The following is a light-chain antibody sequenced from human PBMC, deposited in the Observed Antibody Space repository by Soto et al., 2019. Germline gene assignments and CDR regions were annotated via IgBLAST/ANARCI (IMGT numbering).Light chain of an antibody. CDR2: DVS. J-gene: IGLJ1*01. V-gene: IGLV2-14*01. CDR3: NSYTGSSTLDV. Sequence: QSALTQPASVSGSPGQSIAISCTGTSSDVGSYNRVSWYQQHPGKAPKLMIYDVSHRPSGVSDRFSGSKSGNTASLTISGLQAEDEADYYCNSYTGSSTLDVFGTGTKLTVL. CDR1: SSDVGSYNR.